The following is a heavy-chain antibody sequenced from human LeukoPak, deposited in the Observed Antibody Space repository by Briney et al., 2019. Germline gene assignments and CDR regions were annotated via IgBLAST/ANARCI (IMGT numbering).Heavy chain of an antibody. D-gene: IGHD6-19*01. CDR2: IYYSGST. CDR3: ARVEWVAGSIDY. V-gene: IGHV4-39*07. J-gene: IGHJ4*02. CDR1: GGSISSSSYY. Sequence: ASETLSLTCTVSGGSISSSSYYWGWIRQPPGKGLEWIGSIYYSGSTYYNPSLKSRVTISVDTSKNQFSLKLSSVTAADTAVYYCARVEWVAGSIDYWGQGTLVTVSS.